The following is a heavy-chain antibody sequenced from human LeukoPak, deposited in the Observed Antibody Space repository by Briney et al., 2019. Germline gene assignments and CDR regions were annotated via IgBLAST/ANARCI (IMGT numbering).Heavy chain of an antibody. J-gene: IGHJ4*02. CDR3: AKVRYQSADSSSWYYFDY. CDR1: GFTFSSYA. V-gene: IGHV3-23*01. CDR2: ISGSGGST. D-gene: IGHD6-13*01. Sequence: GGSLRLSCAAFGFTFSSYAMSWVRQAPGKGLEWVSAISGSGGSTYYADSVKGRFTISRDNSKNTLYLQMNSLRAEDTAVYYCAKVRYQSADSSSWYYFDYWGQGTLVTVSS.